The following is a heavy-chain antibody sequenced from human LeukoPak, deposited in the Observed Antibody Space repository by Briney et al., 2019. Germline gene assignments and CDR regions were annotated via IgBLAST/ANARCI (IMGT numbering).Heavy chain of an antibody. CDR1: GGSISSGGYY. CDR3: ARGSPILRLLEWLV. Sequence: PSQTLSLTCTVSGGSISSGGYYWSWIRQHPGKGLEWIGYIYYSGSTYYNPSLKSRVTISVDTSKNQFSLKLSSVTAADSAVYYCARGSPILRLLEWLVWGQGTLVTVSS. V-gene: IGHV4-31*03. D-gene: IGHD3-3*01. J-gene: IGHJ4*02. CDR2: IYYSGST.